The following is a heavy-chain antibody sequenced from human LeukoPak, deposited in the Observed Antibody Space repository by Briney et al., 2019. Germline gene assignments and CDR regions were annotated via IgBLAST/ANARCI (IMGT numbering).Heavy chain of an antibody. J-gene: IGHJ4*02. CDR3: ARTSGGYYDSSGYRRQPPATDY. CDR1: EFTFGDFA. V-gene: IGHV3-21*01. CDR2: ISSSSSYI. Sequence: GGSLRLSCTASEFTFGDFAISWVRQAPGKGLEWVSSISSSSSYIYYADSVKGRFTISRDNAKNSLYLQMNSLRAEDTAMYYCARTSGGYYDSSGYRRQPPATDYWGQGTLVTVSS. D-gene: IGHD3-22*01.